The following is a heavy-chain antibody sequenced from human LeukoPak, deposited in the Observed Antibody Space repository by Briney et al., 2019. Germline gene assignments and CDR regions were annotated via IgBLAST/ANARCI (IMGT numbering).Heavy chain of an antibody. CDR3: ARVLIYYDSSGYGPWFDP. D-gene: IGHD3-22*01. V-gene: IGHV4-59*08. Sequence: SETLSLTCTVSGGSISSYYWSWIRQPPGKELEWIGYIYYSGSTNYNPSLKSRVTISVDTSKNQFSLKLSSVTAADTAVYYCARVLIYYDSSGYGPWFDPWGQGTLVTVSS. J-gene: IGHJ5*02. CDR1: GGSISSYY. CDR2: IYYSGST.